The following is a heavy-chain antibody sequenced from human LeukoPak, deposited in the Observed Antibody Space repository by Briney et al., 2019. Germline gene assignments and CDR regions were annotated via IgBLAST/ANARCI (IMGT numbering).Heavy chain of an antibody. CDR3: ARGRVLRFLEWLSPCDY. CDR1: GYAFTIYD. D-gene: IGHD3-3*01. CDR2: MNPNSGNT. Sequence: GASVKVSCKASGYAFTIYDINWVRQAAGQGLEWMGWMNPNSGNTGYAQKFQGRVTMTRNTSISTAYMELSSLRSEDTAVYYCARGRVLRFLEWLSPCDYWGQGTLVTVSS. J-gene: IGHJ4*02. V-gene: IGHV1-8*01.